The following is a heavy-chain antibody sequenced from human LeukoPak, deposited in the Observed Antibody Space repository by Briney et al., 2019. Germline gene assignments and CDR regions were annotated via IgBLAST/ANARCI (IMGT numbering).Heavy chain of an antibody. J-gene: IGHJ4*02. Sequence: PGASVKVSCKASGYGFSDYYMHWVRQAPGQGLEYMGWINPNSGDNSCAQRFQGRVSMTRDTSITTLYMELTSLRSDDTAVYFCARGGGIQSCGGKTCFRGFVYWGQGTLVTVSS. D-gene: IGHD2-21*01. CDR1: GYGFSDYY. CDR2: INPNSGDN. CDR3: ARGGGIQSCGGKTCFRGFVY. V-gene: IGHV1-2*02.